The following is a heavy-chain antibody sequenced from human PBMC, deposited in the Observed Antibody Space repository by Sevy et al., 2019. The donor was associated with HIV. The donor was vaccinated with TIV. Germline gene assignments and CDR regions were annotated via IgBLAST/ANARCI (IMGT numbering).Heavy chain of an antibody. CDR2: IFSSGST. V-gene: IGHV3-66*02. Sequence: GGSLRLSCAISGFTVNDKYIIWVRQAPGKGLEWVSVIFSSGSTYYADSAKGRFTISRDNSKNTVDLQMNSMGAEDTAVYYCVSLFLSYRSGWSYFDYWGQGTLVTVSS. J-gene: IGHJ4*02. CDR3: VSLFLSYRSGWSYFDY. CDR1: GFTVNDKY. D-gene: IGHD6-19*01.